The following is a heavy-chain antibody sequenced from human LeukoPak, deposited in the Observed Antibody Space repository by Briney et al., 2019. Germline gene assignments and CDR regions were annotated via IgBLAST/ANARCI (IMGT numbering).Heavy chain of an antibody. D-gene: IGHD3-16*01. Sequence: SETLSLTCTVSGASMDNNNYDWGWIRQPPGKGLEWVGSIYHAGAVYQNPSLKGRVTLSIDMSKNQFSLRLHSVTAADTAVYYCARHGTITFGGVVGYWGQGTQVTVSS. V-gene: IGHV4-39*01. J-gene: IGHJ4*02. CDR1: GASMDNNNYD. CDR2: IYHAGAV. CDR3: ARHGTITFGGVVGY.